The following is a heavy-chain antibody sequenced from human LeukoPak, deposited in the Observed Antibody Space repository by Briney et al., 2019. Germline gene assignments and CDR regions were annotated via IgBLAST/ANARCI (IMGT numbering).Heavy chain of an antibody. D-gene: IGHD2-21*02. V-gene: IGHV4-39*01. CDR3: ARHRLTAPIRALDY. Sequence: PSENLSLTCTVSGGSISSSSYYWGWIRQPPGKGLEWIGSIYYSGSTYYNPSLKSRVTISVDTSKNQFSLKLSSVTAADTAVYYCARHRLTAPIRALDYWGQGTLVTVSS. J-gene: IGHJ4*02. CDR1: GGSISSSSYY. CDR2: IYYSGST.